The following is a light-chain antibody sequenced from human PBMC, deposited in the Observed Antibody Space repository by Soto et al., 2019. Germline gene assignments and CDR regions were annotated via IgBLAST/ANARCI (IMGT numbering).Light chain of an antibody. CDR1: QSISSY. CDR3: QQTYSSPPGA. CDR2: TAS. V-gene: IGKV1-39*01. Sequence: DIQMTQSPSSLSASVGDRVTITCRASQSISSYLHWYQQKPGKAPKLLIYTASSLQSGAPSRFSGSGSGTDFTLSIGRLQPEDFATYYCQQTYSSPPGAFGQGTKVDIK. J-gene: IGKJ1*01.